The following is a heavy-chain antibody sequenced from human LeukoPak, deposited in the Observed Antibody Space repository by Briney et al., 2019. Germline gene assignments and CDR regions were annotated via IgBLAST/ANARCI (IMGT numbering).Heavy chain of an antibody. CDR3: AEKSTGWFGESYYFDY. Sequence: GGSLRLSCAASGFTFSSYGMHWVRQAPGKGLEWVAVISYDGSNKYYADSVKGRFTISRDNSKNTLYLQMNSLRAEDTAVYYCAEKSTGWFGESYYFDYWGQGTLVTVSS. CDR2: ISYDGSNK. CDR1: GFTFSSYG. J-gene: IGHJ4*02. V-gene: IGHV3-30*18. D-gene: IGHD3-10*01.